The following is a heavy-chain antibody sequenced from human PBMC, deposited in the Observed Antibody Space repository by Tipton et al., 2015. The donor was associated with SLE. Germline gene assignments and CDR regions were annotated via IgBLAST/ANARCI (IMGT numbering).Heavy chain of an antibody. CDR2: INDSGST. CDR3: ARGVNYYDSNGYYYYFDY. CDR1: GGSLSGYN. D-gene: IGHD3-22*01. Sequence: TLSLTCAVSGGSLSGYNWPWIRQPPGKGLEWIGEINDSGSTNYNPSLKSRVAISVDTSRNQFSLRLISVTAADTAVYYCARGVNYYDSNGYYYYFDYWGQGTLVTDSS. J-gene: IGHJ4*02. V-gene: IGHV4-34*01.